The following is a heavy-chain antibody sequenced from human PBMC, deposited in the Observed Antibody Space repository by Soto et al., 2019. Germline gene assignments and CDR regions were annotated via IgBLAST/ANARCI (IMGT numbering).Heavy chain of an antibody. CDR1: GGSIRNGDYY. D-gene: IGHD1-26*01. V-gene: IGHV4-30-4*01. CDR2: VYYSGTT. J-gene: IGHJ4*02. CDR3: VTVNLVGAAYYFDY. Sequence: PSETLSLTCTVSGGSIRNGDYYWGWIRQPPGKGLEWIGYVYYSGTTYSHPSLNSRVSISVDTSENQFSLRLTSVTAADTAVYYCVTVNLVGAAYYFDYWGPGTLVTVLL.